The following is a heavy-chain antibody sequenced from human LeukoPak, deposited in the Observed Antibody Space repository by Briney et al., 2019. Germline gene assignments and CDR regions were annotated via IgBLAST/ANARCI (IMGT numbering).Heavy chain of an antibody. Sequence: PGGSLRLSCAASGFAFSTYAMNWVRQAPGKGLEWVSYISSSGSTIYYADSVKGRFTISRDNAKNSLYLQMNSLRAEDTAVYYCARETHYNYVWGSYGDWGQGTLVTVSS. CDR1: GFAFSTYA. J-gene: IGHJ4*02. CDR3: ARETHYNYVWGSYGD. CDR2: ISSSGSTI. V-gene: IGHV3-48*04. D-gene: IGHD3-16*01.